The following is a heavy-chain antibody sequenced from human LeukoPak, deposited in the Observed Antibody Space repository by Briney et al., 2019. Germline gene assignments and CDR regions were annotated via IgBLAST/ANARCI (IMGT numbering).Heavy chain of an antibody. CDR1: GGSISSYY. J-gene: IGHJ4*02. CDR3: ARFDYEHGYFDY. V-gene: IGHV4-59*08. CDR2: IYYSGST. D-gene: IGHD3-22*01. Sequence: SETLSLTCTVSGGSISSYYWSWIRQPPGKGLEWIGYIYYSGSTNYNPSLKSRVTISVDTSKNQFSLKLSSVTAADTAVYYCARFDYEHGYFDYWGQGTLVTVSS.